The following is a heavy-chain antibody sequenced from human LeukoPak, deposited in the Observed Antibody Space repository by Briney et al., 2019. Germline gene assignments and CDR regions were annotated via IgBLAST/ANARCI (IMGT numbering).Heavy chain of an antibody. CDR2: MNPNSGNT. Sequence: ASVKVSCKASGYTFTSYDINWVRQATGQGLEWMGWMNPNSGNTGYAQKFQGRVTITRNTSISTAYMELSSLRSDDTAVYFFVGGLRTTLPGVYWGRETLVTVSS. CDR3: VGGLRTTLPGVY. J-gene: IGHJ4*02. V-gene: IGHV1-8*03. CDR1: GYTFTSYD. D-gene: IGHD4-11*01.